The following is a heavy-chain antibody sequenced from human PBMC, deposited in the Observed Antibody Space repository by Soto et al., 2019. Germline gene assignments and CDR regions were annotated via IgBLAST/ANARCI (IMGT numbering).Heavy chain of an antibody. CDR1: GFTFSSYA. CDR3: AKDTVVVPVGDY. J-gene: IGHJ4*02. D-gene: IGHD2-2*01. V-gene: IGHV3-23*01. Sequence: VGSLRLSCAASGFTFSSYAMSWVRQAPGKGLEWVSAISGSGGSTYYADSVKGRFTISRDNSKNTLYLQMNSLRAEDTAVYYCAKDTVVVPVGDYWGQGTLVTVSS. CDR2: ISGSGGST.